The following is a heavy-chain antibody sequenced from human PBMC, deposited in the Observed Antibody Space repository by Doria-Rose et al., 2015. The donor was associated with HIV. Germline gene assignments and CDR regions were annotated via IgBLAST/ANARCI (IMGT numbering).Heavy chain of an antibody. V-gene: IGHV2-26*01. D-gene: IGHD6-13*01. CDR1: GVSLSSPGMG. J-gene: IGHJ4*02. CDR2: IFSDDDR. Sequence: QESGPVLVKPTETLTLTCTVSGVSLSSPGMGVSWIRQPPGKALEWLANIFSDDDRSYKTSLKSRLTISRGTSKSQVVLTMTGMDPVDTATYYCARIKSSRWYHKYYFDFWGQGTLVIVSA. CDR3: ARIKSSRWYHKYYFDF.